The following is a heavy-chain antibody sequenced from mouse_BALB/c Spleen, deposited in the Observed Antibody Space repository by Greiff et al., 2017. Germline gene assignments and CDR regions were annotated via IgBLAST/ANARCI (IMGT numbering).Heavy chain of an antibody. V-gene: IGHV3-6*02. Sequence: DVKLQESGPGLVKPSQSLSLTCSVTGYSITSGYYWNWIRQFPGNKLEWMGYISYDGSNNYNPSLKNRISITRDTSKNQFFLKLNSVTTEDTATYYCARDPHYYGSRGGFAYWGQGTLVTVSA. CDR3: ARDPHYYGSRGGFAY. CDR1: GYSITSGYY. CDR2: ISYDGSN. D-gene: IGHD1-1*01. J-gene: IGHJ3*01.